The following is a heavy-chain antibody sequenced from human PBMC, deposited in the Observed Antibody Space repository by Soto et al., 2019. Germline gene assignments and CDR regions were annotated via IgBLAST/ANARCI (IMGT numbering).Heavy chain of an antibody. CDR3: ARVFGLGPIDY. J-gene: IGHJ4*02. D-gene: IGHD3-16*01. V-gene: IGHV3-21*01. CDR1: VFTFSIYS. CDR2: ISSSSSYI. Sequence: GGSLRLACASSVFTFSIYSMNWVRQAPGKGLDLVSCISSSSSYIYYADSVNGRFTISRDNAKNSLYLQMNSLRAEDTAVYYCARVFGLGPIDYWGQGTLVTVSS.